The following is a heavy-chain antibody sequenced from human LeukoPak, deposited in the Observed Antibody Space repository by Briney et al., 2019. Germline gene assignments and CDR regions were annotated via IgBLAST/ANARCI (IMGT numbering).Heavy chain of an antibody. CDR1: GGSFSGYY. D-gene: IGHD6-13*01. Sequence: SETLSLTCAAYGGSFSGYYWSWIRQPPGKGLEWIGEINHSGSTNYNPSLKSRVTISVDTSKNQFSLKLSSVTAADTAVYYCARARIAAAGTGGLLGYWGQGTMVTVSS. J-gene: IGHJ4*02. CDR2: INHSGST. CDR3: ARARIAAAGTGGLLGY. V-gene: IGHV4-34*01.